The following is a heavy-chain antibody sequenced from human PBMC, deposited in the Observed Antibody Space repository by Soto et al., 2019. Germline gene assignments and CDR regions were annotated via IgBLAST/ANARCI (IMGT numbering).Heavy chain of an antibody. J-gene: IGHJ5*02. CDR3: ARLLAVRGSSWWFDP. CDR2: IYYSGST. V-gene: IGHV4-39*01. D-gene: IGHD3-10*01. CDR1: GGSISSSSYY. Sequence: SETLSLTCTVSGGSISSSSYYWGWIRQPPGKGLEWIGSIYYSGSTYYNPSLKSRVTISVDTSKNQFSLKLSSVTAADTAVYYCARLLAVRGSSWWFDPWGQGTLVTVSS.